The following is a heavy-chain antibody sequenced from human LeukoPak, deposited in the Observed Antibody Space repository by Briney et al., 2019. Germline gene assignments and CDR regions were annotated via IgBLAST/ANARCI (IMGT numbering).Heavy chain of an antibody. CDR2: IYYSGST. J-gene: IGHJ4*02. CDR1: VGSISSSSYY. V-gene: IGHV4-39*01. D-gene: IGHD5-12*01. CDR3: ARSPNSGYDPFDY. Sequence: SETLSLTCTVSVGSISSSSYYWGWIRQPPGKGLEWIVSIYYSGSTYYNPSLKSRVTISVDTPKNQFSLKLSSVTAAETAVYYCARSPNSGYDPFDYWGQGTLVTVSS.